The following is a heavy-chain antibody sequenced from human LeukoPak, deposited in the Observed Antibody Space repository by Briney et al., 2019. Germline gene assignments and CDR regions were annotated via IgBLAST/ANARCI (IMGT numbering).Heavy chain of an antibody. V-gene: IGHV4-30-2*01. CDR1: GGSISSGGYP. D-gene: IGHD3-22*01. J-gene: IGHJ3*02. Sequence: SQTLSLTCAVSGGSISSGGYPWSWIRQPPGKGLEWIGYIYHSGSTYYNPSLKSRVTISVDRSKNQFSLKLSSVTAADTAVYYCARDGYDSSGRTFFDIWGQGTMVTVSS. CDR3: ARDGYDSSGRTFFDI. CDR2: IYHSGST.